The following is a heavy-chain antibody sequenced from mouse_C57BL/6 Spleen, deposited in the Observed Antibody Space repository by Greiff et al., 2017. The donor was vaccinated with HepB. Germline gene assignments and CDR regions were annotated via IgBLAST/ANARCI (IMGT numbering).Heavy chain of an antibody. J-gene: IGHJ2*01. CDR3: TVYYGSSYDY. V-gene: IGHV14-4*01. D-gene: IGHD1-1*01. Sequence: EVPLQQSGAELVRPGASVKLSCTASGFNIKDDYMHWVKQRPEQGLEWIGWIDPENGDTEYASKFQGKATITADTSSNTAYLQLSSLTSEDTAVYYCTVYYGSSYDYWGQGTTLTVSS. CDR2: IDPENGDT. CDR1: GFNIKDDY.